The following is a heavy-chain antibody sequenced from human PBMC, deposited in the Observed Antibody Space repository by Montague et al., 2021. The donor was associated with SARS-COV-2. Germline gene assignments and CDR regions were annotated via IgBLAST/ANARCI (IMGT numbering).Heavy chain of an antibody. D-gene: IGHD3-22*01. V-gene: IGHV4-39*01. J-gene: IGHJ4*02. CDR2: IDYSGYT. CDR3: VSPSMILVF. CDR1: GGSIRTSDYY. Sequence: SETLSLTCSVSGGSIRTSDYYWGWIRQPPGKGREWIGTIDYSGYTYYSPSLKSRVTISLDTSKNQFYLRLNSVTAADTAVYYCVSPSMILVFWGQGTLVTVSS.